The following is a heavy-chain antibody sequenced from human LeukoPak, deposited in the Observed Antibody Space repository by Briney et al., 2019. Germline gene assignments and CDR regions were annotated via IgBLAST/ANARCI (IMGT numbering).Heavy chain of an antibody. J-gene: IGHJ3*02. D-gene: IGHD6-13*01. CDR1: GFTFDDYA. CDR3: AKSFAGYSSSSDAFDI. V-gene: IGHV3-9*01. CDR2: ISWNSGSI. Sequence: GGSLRLSCAASGFTFDDYAMHWVRQAPGKGLEWVSGISWNSGSIGYADSVEGRFTISRDNAKNSLYLQMNSLRAEDTALYYCAKSFAGYSSSSDAFDIWGQGTMVTVSS.